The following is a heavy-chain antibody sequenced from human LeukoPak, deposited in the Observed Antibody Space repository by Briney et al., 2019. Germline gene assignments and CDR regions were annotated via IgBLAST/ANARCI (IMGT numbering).Heavy chain of an antibody. CDR2: ISGSGGST. J-gene: IGHJ3*02. V-gene: IGHV3-23*01. D-gene: IGHD3-22*01. CDR1: GFTFSSYA. Sequence: GGSLRLSCAASGFTFSSYAMSWVRQAPGKGLEWVSAISGSGGSTYYADSVKGRFTISRDNSKNTRYLQMNSLRAEDTAVYYCAKVPYYYDSSGPHGRDAFDIWGQGTMVTVSS. CDR3: AKVPYYYDSSGPHGRDAFDI.